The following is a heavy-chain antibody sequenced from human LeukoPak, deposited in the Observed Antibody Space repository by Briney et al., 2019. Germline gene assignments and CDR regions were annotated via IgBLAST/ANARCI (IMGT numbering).Heavy chain of an antibody. CDR2: INHSGST. CDR3: ARGLRAVAGTGSDY. D-gene: IGHD6-19*01. Sequence: SETLSLTCAVYGGSFSGYYWSWIRQPPGKGLEWIGEINHSGSTNYNPSLKSRVTISVDTSKNQFSLKLSSVTAADTAAYYCARGLRAVAGTGSDYWGQGTLVTVSS. J-gene: IGHJ4*02. CDR1: GGSFSGYY. V-gene: IGHV4-34*01.